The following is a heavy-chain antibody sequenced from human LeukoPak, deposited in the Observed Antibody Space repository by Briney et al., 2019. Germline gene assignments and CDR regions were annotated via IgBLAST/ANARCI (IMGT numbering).Heavy chain of an antibody. CDR1: GFTFSSYS. J-gene: IGHJ4*02. CDR3: ARGSSGWSLPYYFDC. Sequence: GGSLRLSCAASGFTFSSYSMNWVRQAPGKGLEWVSSISSSSSYIYYADSVKGRFTISRDNAKNSLYLQMNSLRAEDTAVYYCARGSSGWSLPYYFDCWGQGTLVTVSS. D-gene: IGHD6-19*01. V-gene: IGHV3-21*01. CDR2: ISSSSSYI.